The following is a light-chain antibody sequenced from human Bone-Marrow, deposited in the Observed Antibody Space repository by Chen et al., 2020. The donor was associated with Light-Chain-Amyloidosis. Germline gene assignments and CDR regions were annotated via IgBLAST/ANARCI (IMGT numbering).Light chain of an antibody. Sequence: QSALTQPASVSGSPGQSITISCTGTSSDVGAYNYVSWFQHHPGKDPTLMIYGVSNRPSGVSSRLASSKAGNTASQNISGRQAEDEADYYCSSNTGSSTHYKFRTGTKVTVL. V-gene: IGLV2-14*03. J-gene: IGLJ1*01. CDR1: SSDVGAYNY. CDR3: SSNTGSSTHYK. CDR2: GVS.